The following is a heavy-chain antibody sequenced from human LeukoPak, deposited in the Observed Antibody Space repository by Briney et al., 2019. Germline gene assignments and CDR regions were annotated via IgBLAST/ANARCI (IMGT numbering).Heavy chain of an antibody. J-gene: IGHJ4*02. V-gene: IGHV3-21*01. CDR3: ARGPQAMVTGNFDY. CDR1: GFTFSSYS. D-gene: IGHD5-18*01. CDR2: ISSSSSYI. Sequence: GGSLRLSCAASGFTFSSYSMNWVRQAPGKGLEWVSSISSSSSYIYYADSVKGRFTISRDNAKNSLYLQMNSLRAEDTAVYYCARGPQAMVTGNFDYWGQGTLVTVSS.